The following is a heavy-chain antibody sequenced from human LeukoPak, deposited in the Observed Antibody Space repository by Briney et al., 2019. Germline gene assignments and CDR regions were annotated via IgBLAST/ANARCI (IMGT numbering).Heavy chain of an antibody. CDR3: ARVPYYYDSSGYYSDWFDP. CDR1: GGSISSYY. D-gene: IGHD3-22*01. V-gene: IGHV4-59*08. J-gene: IGHJ5*02. CDR2: IYYSGST. Sequence: SETLSLTCTVSGGSISSYYWSWIRQPPGKGLEWIGYIYYSGSTNYNPSLKSRVTISVDTSKNQFSLKLSSVTAADTAVYYCARVPYYYDSSGYYSDWFDPWGQGTLVTVSS.